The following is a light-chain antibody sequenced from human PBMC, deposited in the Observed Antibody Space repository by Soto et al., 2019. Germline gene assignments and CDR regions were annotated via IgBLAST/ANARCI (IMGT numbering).Light chain of an antibody. Sequence: DIQMTQSPSTLSASVGDRVTMTCRASQSIRTWLAWYQQKPGKAPRLLMYQASSLKSGVPSRFSGSGSETDFTLTITSLPPDDTATYFCQQYSTYLWTFGQGTKVDVK. CDR1: QSIRTW. CDR2: QAS. V-gene: IGKV1-5*03. J-gene: IGKJ1*01. CDR3: QQYSTYLWT.